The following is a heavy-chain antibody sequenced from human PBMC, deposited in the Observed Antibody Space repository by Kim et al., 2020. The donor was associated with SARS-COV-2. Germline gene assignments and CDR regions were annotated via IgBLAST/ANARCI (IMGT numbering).Heavy chain of an antibody. V-gene: IGHV4-30-2*05. J-gene: IGHJ5*02. CDR3: AGLILTGYNWFDP. Sequence: YNPSLQSRVNVSVDTSKNQFSLKLSSVTAADTAVYYCAGLILTGYNWFDPWGQGTLVTVSS. D-gene: IGHD3-9*01.